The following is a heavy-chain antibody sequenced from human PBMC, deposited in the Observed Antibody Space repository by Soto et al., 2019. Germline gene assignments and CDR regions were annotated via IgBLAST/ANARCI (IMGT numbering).Heavy chain of an antibody. D-gene: IGHD2-2*01. J-gene: IGHJ6*02. CDR3: ARDRIVVVQAESYYYYGMDV. Sequence: PGGSLRLSCAASGFTVSSNYMSWVRQAPGKGLEWVSVIYSGGSTYYADSVKGRFTSSRDNSKNTLYLQMNSLRAEDKAAYYCARDRIVVVQAESYYYYGMDVWGQGTTVTVS. V-gene: IGHV3-53*01. CDR2: IYSGGST. CDR1: GFTVSSNY.